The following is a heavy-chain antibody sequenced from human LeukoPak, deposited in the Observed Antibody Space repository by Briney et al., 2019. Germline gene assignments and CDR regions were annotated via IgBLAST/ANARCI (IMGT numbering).Heavy chain of an antibody. V-gene: IGHV3-15*07. CDR1: GFTFSNAW. CDR2: IKSKTDGGTT. Sequence: GGSLRLSCAASGFTFSNAWMNWVRQAPGKGLEWVGRIKSKTDGGTTDYAAPVKGRFTILRDDSKNTLYLQMNSLKTEDTAVYYCTTEAYSSGWTFDYWGQGTLVTVSS. CDR3: TTEAYSSGWTFDY. D-gene: IGHD6-19*01. J-gene: IGHJ4*02.